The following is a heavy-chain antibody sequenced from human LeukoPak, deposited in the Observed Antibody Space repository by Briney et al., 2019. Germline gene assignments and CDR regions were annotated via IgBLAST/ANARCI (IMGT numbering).Heavy chain of an antibody. CDR1: GFTFSSYD. CDR2: ISSSSSTI. D-gene: IGHD1-14*01. J-gene: IGHJ3*02. Sequence: GRSLRLSCAASGFTFSSYDIHWVRQAPGKGLEWVSYISSSSSTIYYADSVKGRFTISRDNAKNSLYLQMNSLRAEDTAVYYCARELGVTTGAFDIWGQGTMVTVSS. CDR3: ARELGVTTGAFDI. V-gene: IGHV3-48*01.